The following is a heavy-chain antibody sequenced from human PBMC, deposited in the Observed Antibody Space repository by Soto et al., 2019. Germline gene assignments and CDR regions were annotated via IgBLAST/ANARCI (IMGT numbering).Heavy chain of an antibody. V-gene: IGHV1-18*01. D-gene: IGHD3-22*01. J-gene: IGHJ1*01. CDR1: DYTFTSYG. CDR3: ARGKDSSGYSAPPYFPH. CDR2: ISAYNGNT. Sequence: QVQLVQSGAEVKKPGTSVKVSCKASDYTFTSYGISWVRQAPGQGLEWMGWISAYNGNTNYAQKLKGRVTMTTDTSTSTAYRELRSLRSDDTAVYYCARGKDSSGYSAPPYFPHWGQGTLVTVSS.